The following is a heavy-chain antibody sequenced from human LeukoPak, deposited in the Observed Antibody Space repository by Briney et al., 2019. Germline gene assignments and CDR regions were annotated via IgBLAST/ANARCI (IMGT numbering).Heavy chain of an antibody. D-gene: IGHD3-22*01. J-gene: IGHJ4*02. Sequence: GGSLRLSCAVSGFTFSDYWMTWVRQAPGKGLEWVANIKPDGTEKHYADSVKGRFTISRDNAKNSLYLQMNSLRAEDTAVYYCARDLDYYDSSGPGDYWGQGTLVTVSS. V-gene: IGHV3-7*01. CDR2: IKPDGTEK. CDR3: ARDLDYYDSSGPGDY. CDR1: GFTFSDYW.